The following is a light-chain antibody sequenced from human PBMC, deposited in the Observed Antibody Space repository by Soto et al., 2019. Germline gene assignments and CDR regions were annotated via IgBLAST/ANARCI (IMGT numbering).Light chain of an antibody. J-gene: IGKJ5*01. V-gene: IGKV3-15*01. CDR2: DAS. Sequence: EIVLTQSPGTLSLSPGERATLSCRASQSVTSSYLAWWQQKPGQAPRLLIYDASTRATGIPARFSASGSGTEFTLTVSSLQSEDFAVYYCQQYNDWPRGTFGQGTRLEIK. CDR3: QQYNDWPRGT. CDR1: QSVTSSY.